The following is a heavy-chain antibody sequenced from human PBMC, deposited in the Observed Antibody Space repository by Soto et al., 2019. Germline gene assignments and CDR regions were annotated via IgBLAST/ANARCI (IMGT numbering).Heavy chain of an antibody. D-gene: IGHD2-2*02. Sequence: SGGSLRLSCSASGFTFSSYAMHWVRQAPGKGLEYVSAISSNGGSTYYADSVKGRFTISRDNSKNTLYLQMSSLRAEDTAVYYCVKGYCSSTSCYRIDPWGQGTLVTVSS. CDR1: GFTFSSYA. CDR3: VKGYCSSTSCYRIDP. J-gene: IGHJ5*02. CDR2: ISSNGGST. V-gene: IGHV3-64D*06.